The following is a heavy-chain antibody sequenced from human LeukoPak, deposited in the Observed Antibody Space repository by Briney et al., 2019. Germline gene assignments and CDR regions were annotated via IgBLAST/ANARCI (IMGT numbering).Heavy chain of an antibody. J-gene: IGHJ4*02. CDR3: AKESGAVAGPHFDY. CDR1: GFTFDDYA. Sequence: GGSLRLSCAASGFTFDDYAMHWVRQAPGKGLEWVSLISGDGGSTYYADSVKGRFTISRDNSKNSLYLQMNSLRTEDTAMYYCAKESGAVAGPHFDYWGQGTLVTVSS. CDR2: ISGDGGST. V-gene: IGHV3-43*02. D-gene: IGHD6-19*01.